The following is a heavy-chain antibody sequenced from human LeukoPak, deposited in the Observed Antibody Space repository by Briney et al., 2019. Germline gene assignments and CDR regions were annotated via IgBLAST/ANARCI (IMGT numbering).Heavy chain of an antibody. D-gene: IGHD4-17*01. CDR1: GGSISSGDYY. J-gene: IGHJ6*02. CDR3: AGNGDYDSLYGMDV. V-gene: IGHV4-30-4*01. CDR2: IYYSGST. Sequence: SETLSLTCTVSGGSISSGDYYWSWIRQPPGKGLEWIGYIYYSGSTYYKPSLKSRVTISVDTSKNQFSLKLSSVTAADTAVYYCAGNGDYDSLYGMDVWGQGTTVTVSS.